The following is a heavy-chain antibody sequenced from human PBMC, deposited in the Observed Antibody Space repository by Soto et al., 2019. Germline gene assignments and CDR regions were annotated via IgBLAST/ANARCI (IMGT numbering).Heavy chain of an antibody. CDR3: ARGGKGGRHFYGMDV. CDR2: FYPGDSAT. CDR1: GYTFTTYW. Sequence: EVQLVQSGAEVKKPGESLKISCVGSGYTFTTYWVAWVRQMPEKGLEWMGIFYPGDSATTYSPSFQGQVTISADKSINTAYLQWSSLKASDTAMYYCARGGKGGRHFYGMDVWGQGTTVTVSS. V-gene: IGHV5-51*01. J-gene: IGHJ6*02. D-gene: IGHD1-26*01.